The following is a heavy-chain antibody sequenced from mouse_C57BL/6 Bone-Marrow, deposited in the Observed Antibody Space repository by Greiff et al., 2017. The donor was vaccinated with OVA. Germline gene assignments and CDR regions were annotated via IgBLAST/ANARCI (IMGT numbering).Heavy chain of an antibody. CDR2: INYEGSST. CDR3: AIDEYYSVRYPYRCFDV. D-gene: IGHD1-1*02. J-gene: IGHJ1*03. V-gene: IGHV5-16*01. Sequence: DVQLVESEGGLVQPGSSMKLSCTASGFTFSDYYMAWVRQVPEKGLEWVANINYEGSSTYYLDSLKSRFIISRDNAKNILYLQMSSLKSEDTATYNSAIDEYYSVRYPYRCFDVWGTEATVSASS. CDR1: GFTFSDYY.